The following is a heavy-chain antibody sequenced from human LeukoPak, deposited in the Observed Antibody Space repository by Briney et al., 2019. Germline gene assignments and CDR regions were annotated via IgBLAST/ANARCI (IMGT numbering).Heavy chain of an antibody. CDR1: GFTFSSYD. V-gene: IGHV3-13*01. D-gene: IGHD3-22*01. CDR3: ARGDSSYYYMDV. Sequence: GGSLRLSCAASGFTFSSYDMHWVRQATGKGLEWVSAIGAAGDTYYPGSVKGRFTISRENAKNSLYLQINSLRDGDTAVYYCARGDSSYYYMDVWGKGTTVTVSS. J-gene: IGHJ6*03. CDR2: IGAAGDT.